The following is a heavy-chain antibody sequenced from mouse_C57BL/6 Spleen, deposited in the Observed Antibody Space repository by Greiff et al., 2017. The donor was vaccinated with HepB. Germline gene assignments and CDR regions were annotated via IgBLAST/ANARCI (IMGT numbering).Heavy chain of an antibody. V-gene: IGHV3-6*01. D-gene: IGHD2-4*01. CDR3: AYDYPYFDV. Sequence: EVQRVESGPGLVKPSQSLSLTCSVTGYSITSGYYWNWIRQFPGNKLEWMGYISYDGSNNYNPSLKNRISITRDTSKNQFFLKLNSVTTEDTATYYCAYDYPYFDVWGTGTTVTVSS. CDR2: ISYDGSN. J-gene: IGHJ1*03. CDR1: GYSITSGYY.